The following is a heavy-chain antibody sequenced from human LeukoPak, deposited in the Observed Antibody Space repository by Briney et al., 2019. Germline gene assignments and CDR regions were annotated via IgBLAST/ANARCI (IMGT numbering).Heavy chain of an antibody. D-gene: IGHD2-15*01. CDR3: ARLERGSLGSCSGGSCYAFDY. CDR2: IKQDGSEK. CDR1: GFTFSSYW. Sequence: PGGSLRLSCAASGFTFSSYWMSWVRQAPGKGLEWVANIKQDGSEKYYVDSVKGRFTISRDNAKNSLYLQMNSLRAEDTAVYYCARLERGSLGSCSGGSCYAFDYWGQGTLVTVSS. J-gene: IGHJ4*02. V-gene: IGHV3-7*01.